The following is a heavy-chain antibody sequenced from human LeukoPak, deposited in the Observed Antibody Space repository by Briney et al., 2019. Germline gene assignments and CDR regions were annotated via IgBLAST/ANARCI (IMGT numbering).Heavy chain of an antibody. D-gene: IGHD3-22*01. CDR2: ISHGGST. V-gene: IGHV4-34*01. CDR3: ARGGIVAPTDY. J-gene: IGHJ4*02. Sequence: SETLSLTCAVYGGSFSGYYWTWIRQPPGKGLEWIGEISHGGSTNYIPSLKSRVTISVDTSKNQFSLKLRSVTAADTAVYYCARGGIVAPTDYWGQGTLVTVSS. CDR1: GGSFSGYY.